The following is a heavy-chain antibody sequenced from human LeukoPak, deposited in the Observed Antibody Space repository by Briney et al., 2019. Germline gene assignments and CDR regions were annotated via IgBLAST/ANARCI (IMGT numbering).Heavy chain of an antibody. D-gene: IGHD5-18*01. CDR2: IYYSGST. Sequence: SETLSLTCTVSGGSISSSSYYWGWIRQPPGKGLERIGSIYYSGSTYYNPSLKSRVTISVDTSKNQFSLKLSSVTAADTAVYYCARPRYSYGYYFDYWGQGTLVTVSS. V-gene: IGHV4-39*01. J-gene: IGHJ4*02. CDR1: GGSISSSSYY. CDR3: ARPRYSYGYYFDY.